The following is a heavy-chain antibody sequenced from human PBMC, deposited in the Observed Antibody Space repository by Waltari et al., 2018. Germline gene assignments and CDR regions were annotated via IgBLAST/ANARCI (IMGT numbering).Heavy chain of an antibody. CDR3: ARHYYDSSGVDY. Sequence: QVQLVQSGAEVKKPGSSVKVSCKASGGTCSSYAICCVRQAPGQGLEWMGGIIPIFGTANYAQKFQGRVTITADESTSTAYMELSSLRSEDTAVYYCARHYYDSSGVDYWGQGTLVTVSS. J-gene: IGHJ4*02. V-gene: IGHV1-69*12. CDR2: IIPIFGTA. D-gene: IGHD3-22*01. CDR1: GGTCSSYA.